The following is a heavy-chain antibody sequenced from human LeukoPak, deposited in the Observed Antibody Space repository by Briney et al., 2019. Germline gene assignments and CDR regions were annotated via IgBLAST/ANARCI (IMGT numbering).Heavy chain of an antibody. CDR1: GYTFTSYG. CDR3: ARERTYSSSGGDYYYYMDV. CDR2: ISAYNGNT. V-gene: IGHV1-18*01. D-gene: IGHD6-6*01. J-gene: IGHJ6*03. Sequence: ASVKVSCKASGYTFTSYGISWVRQAPGQGLEWMGWISAYNGNTNYAQKLQGRVTMTTDTSTSTAYMELRSLRSEDTAVYYCARERTYSSSGGDYYYYMDVWGKGTTVTVSS.